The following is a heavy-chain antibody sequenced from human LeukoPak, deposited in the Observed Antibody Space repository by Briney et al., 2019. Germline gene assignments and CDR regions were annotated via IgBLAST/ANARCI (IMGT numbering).Heavy chain of an antibody. V-gene: IGHV1-2*02. CDR2: INPNSGGT. CDR1: GYTFTGYY. CDR3: AREVLTITGTYYGMDV. D-gene: IGHD2-8*02. Sequence: ASVKVSCKASGYTFTGYYMHWVRQAPGQGLEWMGWINPNSGGTNYARKFQGRVTMTRDTSISTAYMELSRLRSDDTAVYYCAREVLTITGTYYGMDVWGQGTTVTVSS. J-gene: IGHJ6*02.